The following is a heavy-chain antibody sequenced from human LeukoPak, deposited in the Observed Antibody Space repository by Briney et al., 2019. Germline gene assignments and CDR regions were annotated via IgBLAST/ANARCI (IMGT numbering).Heavy chain of an antibody. CDR1: GFTFSSYS. CDR2: ISGSGGST. V-gene: IGHV3-23*01. CDR3: AKDDSSGYYYFDS. J-gene: IGHJ4*02. Sequence: TGGSLRLSCAASGFTFSSYSMNWVRQAPGKGLGWVSVISGSGGSTYYADSVKGRFTISRDNSKNTLHLQMNSLRAEDTAVYYCAKDDSSGYYYFDSWGQGTLVTVSS. D-gene: IGHD3-22*01.